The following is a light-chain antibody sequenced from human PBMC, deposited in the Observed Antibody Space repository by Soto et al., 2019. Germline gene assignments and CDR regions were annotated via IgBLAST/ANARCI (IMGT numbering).Light chain of an antibody. CDR2: EVS. J-gene: IGLJ3*02. CDR3: CSYVSSSTFWV. Sequence: QSALTQPASVSGSPGQSITISCTGTSSDVGSYNVVSWYQQHPGKAPKLIIYEVSKRPSGVSNRFSGSKSGNTASLTISGLQAEDEADYYCCSYVSSSTFWVFGGGPKVTVL. CDR1: SSDVGSYNV. V-gene: IGLV2-23*02.